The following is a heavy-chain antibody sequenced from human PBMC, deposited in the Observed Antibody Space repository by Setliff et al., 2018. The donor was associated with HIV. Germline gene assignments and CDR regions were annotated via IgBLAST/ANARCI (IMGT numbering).Heavy chain of an antibody. J-gene: IGHJ3*02. Sequence: SETLSLTCTVSGGSISSGGYYWGWIRQPPGKGLEWIGYIYYSGSTNYNPSLKSRVTMSVDTSKNQFSLNLSSVTAADTAVYYCAREQDYYDSSGYSRSRAFDIWGQGTMVTVSS. CDR1: GGSISSGGYY. D-gene: IGHD3-22*01. CDR3: AREQDYYDSSGYSRSRAFDI. V-gene: IGHV4-61*08. CDR2: IYYSGST.